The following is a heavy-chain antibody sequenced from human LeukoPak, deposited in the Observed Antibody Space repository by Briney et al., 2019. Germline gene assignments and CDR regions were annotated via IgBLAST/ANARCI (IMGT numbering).Heavy chain of an antibody. J-gene: IGHJ4*02. CDR1: GYTFTDYY. CDR2: INPNSGGT. V-gene: IGHV1-2*02. Sequence: GASVKVSCKASGYTFTDYYMHWVRQAPGQGLEWMGWINPNSGGTNYAQKFQGRVTMTRDTSISTAYMELSRLRSDDTAVYYCARDGIAVAGTGPPLYYFDYWGQGTLVTVSS. CDR3: ARDGIAVAGTGPPLYYFDY. D-gene: IGHD6-19*01.